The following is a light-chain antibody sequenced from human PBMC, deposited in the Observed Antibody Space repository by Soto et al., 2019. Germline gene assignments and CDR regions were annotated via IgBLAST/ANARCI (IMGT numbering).Light chain of an antibody. Sequence: VLKQSPATLSVSPGDRVTLSCRASQSVSSLLAWYQQKPGQAPRLLIYSTSTRATGIPARFSGSGSGTEFTLIISSLQSEDIAVYYCQQYNDWPPTFGQGTRLEIK. V-gene: IGKV3-15*01. J-gene: IGKJ5*01. CDR2: STS. CDR3: QQYNDWPPT. CDR1: QSVSSL.